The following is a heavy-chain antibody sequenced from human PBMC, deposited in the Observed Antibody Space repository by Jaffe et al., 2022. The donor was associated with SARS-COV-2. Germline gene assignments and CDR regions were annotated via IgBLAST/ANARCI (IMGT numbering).Heavy chain of an antibody. CDR3: ARPLLNYVAFDI. CDR2: INHSGST. Sequence: QVQLQQWGAGLLKPSETLSLTCAVYGGSFSGYYWSWIRQPPGKGLEWIGEINHSGSTNYNPSLKSRVTISVDTSKNQFSLKLSSVTAADTAVYYCARPLLNYVAFDIWGQGTMVTVSS. J-gene: IGHJ3*02. V-gene: IGHV4-34*01. CDR1: GGSFSGYY. D-gene: IGHD3-16*01.